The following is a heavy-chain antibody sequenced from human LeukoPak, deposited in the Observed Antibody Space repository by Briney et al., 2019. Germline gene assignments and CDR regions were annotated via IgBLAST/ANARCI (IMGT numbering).Heavy chain of an antibody. CDR3: AKDLSRYYFDY. J-gene: IGHJ4*02. CDR1: GFTFSSYA. Sequence: GGSLRLSCAASGFTFSSYAMSWVRQAPGRGLEWVSAISGSGGSTYYADSVKGRFTISRDNSKNTLYLQMNSLRDEDTAVYYCAKDLSRYYFDYWGQGTLVTVSS. CDR2: ISGSGGST. V-gene: IGHV3-23*01.